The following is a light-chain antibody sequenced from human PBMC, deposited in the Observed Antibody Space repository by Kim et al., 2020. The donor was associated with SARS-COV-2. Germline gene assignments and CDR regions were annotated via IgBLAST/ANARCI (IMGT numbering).Light chain of an antibody. Sequence: GQRVTISCSGSNSNIGRDYVYWYQQLPRTAPKLLICRNDQRPSGVPDRFSGPKSGTSASLAISGLRSEDEADYYCAGWDARLRGWVFGGGTQLTVL. CDR1: NSNIGRDY. CDR2: RND. CDR3: AGWDARLRGWV. V-gene: IGLV1-47*01. J-gene: IGLJ3*02.